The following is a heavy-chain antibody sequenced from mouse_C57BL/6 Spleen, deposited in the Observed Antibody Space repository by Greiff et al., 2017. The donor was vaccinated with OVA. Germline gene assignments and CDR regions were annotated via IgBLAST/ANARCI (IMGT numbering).Heavy chain of an antibody. V-gene: IGHV1-80*01. D-gene: IGHD2-5*01. Sequence: VQGVESGAELVKPGASVKISCKASGYAFSSYWMNWVKQRPGKGLEWIGQIYPGDGDTNYNGKFKGKATLTADKSSSTAYMQLSSLTSEDSAVYFCARSDYSNYFDYWGQGTTLTVSS. CDR1: GYAFSSYW. J-gene: IGHJ2*01. CDR3: ARSDYSNYFDY. CDR2: IYPGDGDT.